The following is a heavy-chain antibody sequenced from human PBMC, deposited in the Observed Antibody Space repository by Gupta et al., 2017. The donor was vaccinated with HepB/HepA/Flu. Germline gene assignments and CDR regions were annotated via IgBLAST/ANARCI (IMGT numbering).Heavy chain of an antibody. Sequence: EVQLLESGGGLVQPGGSLRLSCAASGFTFSSYAMSWVRQAPGKGLEWVSAISGSGGSTYYADAVKGRFTISRDNSKNTLYLQMKRLRAEDTAVYYCAKDTCFGGVEYFQHGCQGTLVTVSS. V-gene: IGHV3-23*01. CDR3: AKDTCFGGVEYFQH. D-gene: IGHD3-3*01. J-gene: IGHJ1*01. CDR2: ISGSGGST. CDR1: GFTFSSYA.